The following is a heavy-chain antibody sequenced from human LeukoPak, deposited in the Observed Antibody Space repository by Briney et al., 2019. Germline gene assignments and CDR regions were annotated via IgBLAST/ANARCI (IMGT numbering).Heavy chain of an antibody. D-gene: IGHD3-22*01. CDR2: IIPILGIA. V-gene: IGHV1-69*04. CDR3: ARDQEYYYDSSGGFDI. Sequence: ASVKVSCKASGGTFSSYAISWVRQAPGQGLEWMGSIIPILGIANYAQKFQGRVTITADKSTSTAYMELSSLRSEDTAVYYCARDQEYYYDSSGGFDIWGQGTMVTVSS. J-gene: IGHJ3*02. CDR1: GGTFSSYA.